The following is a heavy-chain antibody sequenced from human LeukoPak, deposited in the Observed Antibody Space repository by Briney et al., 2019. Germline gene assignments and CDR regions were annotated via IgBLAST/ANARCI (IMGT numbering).Heavy chain of an antibody. D-gene: IGHD4-11*01. Sequence: ESGPTLVKPTQTLTLTCTFSGFSLSTSGMCVSWIRQPPGKALEWLARIDWDDDKYYSTSLKTRLTISKDTSKNQVVLTMTNMDPVDTATYYCARSYSDFLPYYFDYWGQGTLVTVSS. CDR2: IDWDDDK. CDR3: ARSYSDFLPYYFDY. V-gene: IGHV2-70*11. CDR1: GFSLSTSGMC. J-gene: IGHJ4*02.